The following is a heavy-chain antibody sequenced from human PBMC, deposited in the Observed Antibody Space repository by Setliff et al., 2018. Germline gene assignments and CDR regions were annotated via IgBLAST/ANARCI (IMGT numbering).Heavy chain of an antibody. V-gene: IGHV4-34*01. CDR3: ARVDWGYRSNWSIGD. CDR1: GGSFSTYY. Sequence: SETLSLTCAVYGGSFSTYYWIWIRQPPGKGLEWIGEINHSGSTNYNPSLKSRVTISVDTSKNQVSLKLSSVTAADTAVYYCARVDWGYRSNWSIGDWGQGTLVTVSS. CDR2: INHSGST. D-gene: IGHD6-13*01. J-gene: IGHJ4*02.